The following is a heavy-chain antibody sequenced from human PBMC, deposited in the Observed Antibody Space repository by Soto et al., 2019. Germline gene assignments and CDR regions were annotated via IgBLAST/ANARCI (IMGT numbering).Heavy chain of an antibody. J-gene: IGHJ1*01. CDR1: GYTFTIYD. CDR3: APGGAGGFVF. CDR2: MNPNSGNT. Sequence: QVQLVQSGAEVKKPGASVKVSCKASGYTFTIYDIHWVRQAAGRGLEWMGWMNPNSGNTGYSQESQGRVTMTRNTSINTAYMEVSSLRSEDTAVYYCAPGGAGGFVFWGQGTLVTVSS. V-gene: IGHV1-8*01. D-gene: IGHD5-12*01.